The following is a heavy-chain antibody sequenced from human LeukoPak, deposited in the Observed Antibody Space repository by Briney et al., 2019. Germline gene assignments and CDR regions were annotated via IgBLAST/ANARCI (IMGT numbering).Heavy chain of an antibody. CDR2: IYYSGST. CDR1: GGSISTFY. CDR3: ARQGPVPDGWYSRPFDY. J-gene: IGHJ4*02. V-gene: IGHV4-59*08. D-gene: IGHD6-19*01. Sequence: SETLSLTCTLSGGSISTFYWSWIRQPPGEGLEWIGYIYYSGSTNYNPSLKSRVTISVDTSKNQFSLKLSSVTAADTAVYYCARQGPVPDGWYSRPFDYWGRGTLVTVSS.